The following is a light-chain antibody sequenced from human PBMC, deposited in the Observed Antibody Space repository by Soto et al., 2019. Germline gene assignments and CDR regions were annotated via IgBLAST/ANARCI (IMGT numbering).Light chain of an antibody. CDR3: QQYDTYWT. CDR1: QSVGTW. J-gene: IGKJ1*01. CDR2: DAS. V-gene: IGKV1-5*01. Sequence: DVQMTQSPSTLSASVGDRVTITCRASQSVGTWLAWYQQRPGKAPHLLIYDASSLESGVPSRFSGSGSGTEFTLTISSLQPDDFATYFCQQYDTYWTFGQGTKVDIK.